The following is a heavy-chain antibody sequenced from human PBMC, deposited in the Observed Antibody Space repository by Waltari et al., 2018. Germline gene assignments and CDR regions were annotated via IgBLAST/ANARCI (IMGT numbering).Heavy chain of an antibody. V-gene: IGHV3-15*01. CDR1: GFTVSTAW. CDR3: GDFTAFDY. CDR2: IKAKPHGGTT. Sequence: EVQLVESGGGLVKPGGSLRLSCVGSGFTVSTAWMHWVRQAPGKGLEWVGRIKAKPHGGTTVYAAPVQGRFTISRDDSKNTVYLQMNSLKTEDTAIYYCGDFTAFDYWGQGSLVTVSS. D-gene: IGHD2-8*02. J-gene: IGHJ4*02.